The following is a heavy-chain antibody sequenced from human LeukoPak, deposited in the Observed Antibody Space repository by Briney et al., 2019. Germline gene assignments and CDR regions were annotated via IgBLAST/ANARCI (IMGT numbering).Heavy chain of an antibody. J-gene: IGHJ4*02. V-gene: IGHV3-7*01. CDR2: IKQDGSEE. CDR3: ATRNNGCPYH. D-gene: IGHD5-24*01. CDR1: GFTFTTYW. Sequence: GGSLRLSCAASGFTFTTYWMMWVRQAPGKWLEWVAKIKQDGSEEYYVDSVRGRFTISRDNAKNSVYLQMNSLRAEDTAVYYCATRNNGCPYHWGQGTLVTVSS.